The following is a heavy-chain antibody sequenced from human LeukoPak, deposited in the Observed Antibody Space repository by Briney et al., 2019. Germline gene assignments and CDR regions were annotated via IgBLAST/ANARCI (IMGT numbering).Heavy chain of an antibody. CDR2: ISSSSYI. Sequence: GGSLRLSCAASGFTFSSYSMNWVRQAPGKGLEWVSSISSSSYIYYGDSVKGRFTISRDNAKSSLYLQMNSLRAEDTAVYYCARGSYYHPDYWGQGTLVTVSS. V-gene: IGHV3-21*01. CDR3: ARGSYYHPDY. D-gene: IGHD3-10*01. J-gene: IGHJ4*02. CDR1: GFTFSSYS.